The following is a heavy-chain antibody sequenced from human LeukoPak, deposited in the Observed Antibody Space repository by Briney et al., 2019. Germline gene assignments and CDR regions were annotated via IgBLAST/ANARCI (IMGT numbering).Heavy chain of an antibody. J-gene: IGHJ5*02. V-gene: IGHV1-18*01. CDR1: GYTFTSYG. CDR3: ARDAKDIVVVPAAIPQNWFDP. Sequence: ASVKVSCKASGYTFTSYGISWVRQAPGQGLEWMGWISAYNGNTSYAQKLQGRVTMTTDTSTSTAYMELRSLRSDDTAVYYCARDAKDIVVVPAAIPQNWFDPWGQGTLVTVSS. D-gene: IGHD2-2*01. CDR2: ISAYNGNT.